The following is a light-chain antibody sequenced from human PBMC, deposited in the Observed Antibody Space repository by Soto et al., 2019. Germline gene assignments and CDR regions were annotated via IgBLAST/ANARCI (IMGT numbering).Light chain of an antibody. CDR1: SSDVGSYNR. J-gene: IGLJ2*01. Sequence: QSALTQPPSVSGSPGQSVTISCTGTSSDVGSYNRVSWYQQPPGTAPKLMIYEVSNRPSGVPDRFSGSKSGNTAPLTISGLQAEDEADYYCTSYTRSDTLLFGGGTKLTVL. CDR2: EVS. CDR3: TSYTRSDTLL. V-gene: IGLV2-18*02.